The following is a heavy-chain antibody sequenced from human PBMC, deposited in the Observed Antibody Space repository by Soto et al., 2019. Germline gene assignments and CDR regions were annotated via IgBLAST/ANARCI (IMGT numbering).Heavy chain of an antibody. CDR1: GGSIRINTNY. J-gene: IGHJ4*02. CDR2: IYYDGTS. CDR3: ALRRGYNWNDYYFDY. D-gene: IGHD1-20*01. V-gene: IGHV4-39*01. Sequence: PSETLSLSGTVSGGSIRINTNYWGLIRQPPGQGLEWIGSIYYDGTSYYNSSLKSRVTLSVDTSKNQLSLKLASVAAAETALYYWALRRGYNWNDYYFDYWGQGTLVTVSS.